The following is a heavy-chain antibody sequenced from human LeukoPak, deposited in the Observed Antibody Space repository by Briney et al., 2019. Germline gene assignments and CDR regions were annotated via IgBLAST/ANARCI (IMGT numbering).Heavy chain of an antibody. J-gene: IGHJ3*02. CDR3: ARDLRSGRPLDAFDI. CDR2: VSTSGNTK. V-gene: IGHV3-48*03. Sequence: GGSLRLSCAASESPFRANALTWAGRAQGKGLNWVHSVSTSGNTKYYADSVKGRFTISRDTAKNSLYLEMNSLRAEDTAVYYCARDLRSGRPLDAFDIWGQGTMVTVSS. CDR1: ESPFRANA. D-gene: IGHD3-10*01.